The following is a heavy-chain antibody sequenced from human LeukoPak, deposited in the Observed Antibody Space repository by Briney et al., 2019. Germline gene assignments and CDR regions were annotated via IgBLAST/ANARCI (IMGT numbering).Heavy chain of an antibody. J-gene: IGHJ3*02. Sequence: PGRSLRLSCAASEFTFSNYALHWVRQAPGKGLVWVSRINSDGSSTSYADSVKGRFTISRDNAKNTLYLQMNSLRAEDTAVYYCARVVGATSDAFDIWGQGTMVTVSS. CDR2: INSDGSST. D-gene: IGHD1-26*01. V-gene: IGHV3-74*01. CDR3: ARVVGATSDAFDI. CDR1: EFTFSNYA.